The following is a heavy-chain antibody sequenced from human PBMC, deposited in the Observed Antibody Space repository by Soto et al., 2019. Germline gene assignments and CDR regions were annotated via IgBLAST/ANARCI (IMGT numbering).Heavy chain of an antibody. J-gene: IGHJ3*02. V-gene: IGHV3-74*01. CDR1: EFTFSSYW. CDR3: SRGGFNHGFDI. Sequence: EEQLVESGGGLVQSGGSLRLSCAASEFTFSSYWMHWVRQAPGKGLVWVSRIDNDGRGTIYADSVKGRFTVTRDNTKNTLYLLMNSLRDEDTAVYYCSRGGFNHGFDIWGQGTMVTVSS. CDR2: IDNDGRGT.